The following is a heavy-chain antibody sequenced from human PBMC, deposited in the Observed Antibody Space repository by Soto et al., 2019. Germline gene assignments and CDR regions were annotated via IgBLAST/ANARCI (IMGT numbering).Heavy chain of an antibody. V-gene: IGHV3-30-3*01. Sequence: QVQLVESVGGVVQPGRSLRLSCAASGFTFSSYAMHGVRQAPGKGLEWVAVISYDGSNKYYADSVKGRFTISRDNSMYTLYLQMNSLRAEETALYYCARDGSVGATFLGEYYGMDVWGQGTTVTVSS. J-gene: IGHJ6*02. CDR3: ARDGSVGATFLGEYYGMDV. CDR2: ISYDGSNK. D-gene: IGHD1-26*01. CDR1: GFTFSSYA.